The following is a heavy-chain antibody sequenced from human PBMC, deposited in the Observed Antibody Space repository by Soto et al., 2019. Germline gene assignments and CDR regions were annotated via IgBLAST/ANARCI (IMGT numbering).Heavy chain of an antibody. J-gene: IGHJ6*02. CDR1: GYSFSNYW. D-gene: IGHD2-21*01. Sequence: EVQLVQSGAEVKKPGESLRISCKASGYSFSNYWIGWVRQMPGKGLQWMGIIYPGEPNPRYSPTFQGQVTLPVDRSINTAYLQWRSLQASDTAMYYCVRPHSEVPFGLDVWGQGTTVTVSS. CDR2: IYPGEPNP. V-gene: IGHV5-51*01. CDR3: VRPHSEVPFGLDV.